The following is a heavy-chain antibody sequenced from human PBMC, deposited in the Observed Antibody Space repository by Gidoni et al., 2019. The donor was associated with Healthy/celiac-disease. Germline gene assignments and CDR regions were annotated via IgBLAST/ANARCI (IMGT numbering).Heavy chain of an antibody. D-gene: IGHD3-3*01. CDR2: ISGSGGST. CDR3: ASSPTIFGVVITLYFDY. Sequence: EVQLLASGGGLVQPGGSLRLSCAASGFTFSSYAMIWVRQAPGKGLEWVSAISGSGGSTYYADSVKGRFTISRDNSKNTLYLQMNSLRAEDTAVYYCASSPTIFGVVITLYFDYWGQGTLVTVSS. CDR1: GFTFSSYA. V-gene: IGHV3-23*01. J-gene: IGHJ4*02.